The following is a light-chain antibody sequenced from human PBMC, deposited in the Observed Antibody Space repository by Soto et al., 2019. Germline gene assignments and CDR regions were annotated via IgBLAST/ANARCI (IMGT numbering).Light chain of an antibody. CDR2: AAS. V-gene: IGKV3-20*01. CDR1: QSVSSSF. CDR3: HQYADSPQT. J-gene: IGKJ2*01. Sequence: EVVLTQSPGTLSLSPGERATLSCRASQSVSSSFLAWYQQKPGQAPRLLIHAASTGATGIPARFRGSGPGTDFTLTISSLEPEDSAVYFCHQYADSPQTFGQGTKVDIK.